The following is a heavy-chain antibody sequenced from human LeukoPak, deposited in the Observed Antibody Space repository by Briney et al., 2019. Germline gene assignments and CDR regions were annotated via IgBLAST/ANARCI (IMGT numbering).Heavy chain of an antibody. D-gene: IGHD2/OR15-2a*01. CDR3: AADGEYAFLV. CDR2: IINDGITT. Sequence: GGSLRLSCAASGFTFSTYTMNWVRQAPGEGLVWVSRIINDGITTTYADSVKGRFTISRDNAKKTLYLQMNSLRADDTAVYYCAADGEYAFLVWGQGTMVTVSS. J-gene: IGHJ3*01. CDR1: GFTFSTYT. V-gene: IGHV3-74*01.